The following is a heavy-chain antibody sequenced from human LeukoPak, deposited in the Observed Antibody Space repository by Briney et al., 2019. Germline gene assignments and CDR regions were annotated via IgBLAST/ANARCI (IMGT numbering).Heavy chain of an antibody. CDR1: GFTVSSNY. D-gene: IGHD3-10*01. CDR3: AKAHGSGSYYDVVYGMDV. J-gene: IGHJ6*02. Sequence: PGGSLRLSCAASGFTVSSNYMSWVRQAPGKGLEWVSVIYSGGSTYYADPVKGRFTISRDNSKNTLYLQMNSLRAEDTAVYYCAKAHGSGSYYDVVYGMDVWGQGTTVTVSS. V-gene: IGHV3-66*01. CDR2: IYSGGST.